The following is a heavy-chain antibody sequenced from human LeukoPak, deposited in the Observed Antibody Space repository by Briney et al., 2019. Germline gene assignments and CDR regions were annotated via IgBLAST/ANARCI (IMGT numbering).Heavy chain of an antibody. V-gene: IGHV3-21*01. CDR2: ISSGGSYI. D-gene: IGHD2-2*02. CDR1: GFTFSSYN. J-gene: IGHJ4*02. CDR3: ARHSDIPIDY. Sequence: PGGSLRLSCAASGFTFSSYNMNCVRQAPGKGLEWVSFISSGGSYIYYADSVKGRFTISRDNAKNSLYLQMNSLRAEDTAVYYCARHSDIPIDYWGQGTLVTVSS.